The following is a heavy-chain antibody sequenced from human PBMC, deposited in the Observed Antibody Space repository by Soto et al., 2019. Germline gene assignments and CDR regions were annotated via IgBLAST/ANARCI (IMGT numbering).Heavy chain of an antibody. CDR1: GITLTNAW. J-gene: IGHJ5*02. CDR2: LKSRRDGGTS. Sequence: GSLRLSCAASGITLTNAWMGWVRQAPGKGLEWIGRLKSRRDGGTSDYAAPVKGRFSISKDESKNTLYLQMNSLKIEDTAVYHCTTDGGVSEYPLFWAWGQGTMVTVSS. CDR3: TTDGGVSEYPLFWA. D-gene: IGHD2-8*02. V-gene: IGHV3-15*01.